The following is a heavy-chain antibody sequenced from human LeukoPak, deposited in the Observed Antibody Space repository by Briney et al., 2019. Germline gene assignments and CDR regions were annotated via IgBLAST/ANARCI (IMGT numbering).Heavy chain of an antibody. Sequence: KPSETLSLTCAVSGYSISSGYYWGWIRQPPGKGLEWIGSIYHSGSTYYNPSLKSRVTISVDTSKNQFSLKLSSVTAADTAVYYCARDAIVVVPAASTYYYYYMDVWGKGTTVTVSS. J-gene: IGHJ6*03. CDR2: IYHSGST. V-gene: IGHV4-38-2*02. CDR1: GYSISSGYY. D-gene: IGHD2-2*01. CDR3: ARDAIVVVPAASTYYYYYMDV.